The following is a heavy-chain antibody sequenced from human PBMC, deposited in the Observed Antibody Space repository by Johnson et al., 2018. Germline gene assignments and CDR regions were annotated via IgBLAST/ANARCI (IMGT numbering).Heavy chain of an antibody. CDR2: ISYDGSNK. CDR3: AKNLGIPDYGMDV. J-gene: IGHJ6*02. V-gene: IGHV3-30*18. CDR1: GCTFTSYA. Sequence: QVQLVQSGGGVVQPGRSLRLSCAASGCTFTSYAMYWVRQAPGKGLEWVAVISYDGSNKYYADSVKGRFTISRDNSKNTLYLQMNSLRAEDTAVYYCAKNLGIPDYGMDVWGQGTTVTVSS. D-gene: IGHD1-14*01.